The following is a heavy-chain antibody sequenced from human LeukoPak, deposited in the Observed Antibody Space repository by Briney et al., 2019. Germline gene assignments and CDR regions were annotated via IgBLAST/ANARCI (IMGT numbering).Heavy chain of an antibody. J-gene: IGHJ6*03. CDR2: INPSDGST. V-gene: IGHV1-46*01. Sequence: ASVKVSCKASGYTFTSYYMHWVRQAPGQGLEWMGIINPSDGSTNYAQKFQGRITMTRDTSTSTVYMELSSLRSEDTAVYYCTRGDTAMITYYYYYYMDVWGKGTTVTISS. CDR1: GYTFTSYY. D-gene: IGHD5-18*01. CDR3: TRGDTAMITYYYYYYMDV.